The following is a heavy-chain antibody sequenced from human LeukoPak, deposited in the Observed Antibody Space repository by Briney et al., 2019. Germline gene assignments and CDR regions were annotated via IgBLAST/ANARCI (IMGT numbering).Heavy chain of an antibody. V-gene: IGHV4-59*13. D-gene: IGHD3-22*01. CDR1: AGSISSYY. CDR3: ASHSSGYYNYYFGY. J-gene: IGHJ4*02. CDR2: IYYSGST. Sequence: SETLSLTCTVSAGSISSYYWSWIRQPPGKGLEWIGYIYYSGSTNYNPSLKSRVTISVDTSKNQFSLKLSSVTAADTAVYYCASHSSGYYNYYFGYWGQGTLVTVSS.